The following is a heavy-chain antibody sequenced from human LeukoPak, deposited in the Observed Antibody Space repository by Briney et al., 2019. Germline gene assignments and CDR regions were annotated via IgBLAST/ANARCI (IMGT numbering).Heavy chain of an antibody. CDR2: ISSNGGST. J-gene: IGHJ4*02. CDR1: GFTFSSYA. CDR3: VKDHMTTVTFFDC. D-gene: IGHD4-17*01. V-gene: IGHV3-64D*06. Sequence: GGSLRLSRSASGFTFSSYAMHWVRQAPGKGLEYVSAISSNGGSTYYADSVKGRFTISRGNSKNTLYLQMSSLRAEDTAVYYCVKDHMTTVTFFDCWGQGTLVTVSS.